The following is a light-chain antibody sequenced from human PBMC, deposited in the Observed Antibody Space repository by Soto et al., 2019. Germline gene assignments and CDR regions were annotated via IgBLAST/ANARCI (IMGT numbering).Light chain of an antibody. CDR3: QQYNSYPT. CDR2: DAS. CDR1: QSISSW. Sequence: DIQMTQSPSTLSASVEDRVTITCRASQSISSWLAWYQQKPGKAPKLLIYDASSLESGVPSRFSGSGSGTEFTLTISSLQPDDFATYYCQQYNSYPTFGGGTKVDIK. J-gene: IGKJ4*01. V-gene: IGKV1-5*01.